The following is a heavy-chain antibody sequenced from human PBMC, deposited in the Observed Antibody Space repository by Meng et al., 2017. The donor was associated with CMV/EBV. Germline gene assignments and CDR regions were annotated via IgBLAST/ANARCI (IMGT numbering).Heavy chain of an antibody. V-gene: IGHV3-23*01. J-gene: IGHJ4*02. CDR3: AKDPIAHVGSYFDS. D-gene: IGHD2-15*01. CDR1: GFTLKTQM. Sequence: GESLKISCVVSGFTLKTQMMTWVRQAPGKGLEWVAGLGGAGGITLYADSVKGRFTISRDKSKNTLSLEMNSLRADDTALYFCAKDPIAHVGSYFDSWGQGTLVTVSS. CDR2: LGGAGGIT.